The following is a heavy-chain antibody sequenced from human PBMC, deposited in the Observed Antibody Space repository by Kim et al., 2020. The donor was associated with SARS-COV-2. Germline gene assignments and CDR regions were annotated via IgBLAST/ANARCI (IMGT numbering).Heavy chain of an antibody. CDR3: AKNRGFFYFRESHHRAQ. CDR1: GFAFNNYG. D-gene: IGHD3-9*01. CDR2: ISYEGSNR. J-gene: IGHJ4*02. Sequence: GGSLRLSCAASGFAFNNYGLQWVRQAPGKGLEWVALISYEGSNRHYADSVKGRFTVSKDNAQETLYLQMNSLRPDDTAVYYCAKNRGFFYFRESHHRAQWGQG. V-gene: IGHV3-30*18.